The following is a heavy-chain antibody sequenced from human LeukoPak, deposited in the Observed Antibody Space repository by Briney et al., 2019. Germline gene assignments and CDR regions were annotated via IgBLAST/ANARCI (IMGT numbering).Heavy chain of an antibody. Sequence: SETLSLTCTVSGGSISSGGYYWSWIRQHPGKGLEWIGYIYYSGSTYYNPSLKSRVTISVDTSKNQFSLKLSSVTAADTAVYYCARQVATGEGTGFDYWGQGTLVTVSS. CDR2: IYYSGST. CDR1: GGSISSGGYY. CDR3: ARQVATGEGTGFDY. D-gene: IGHD5-12*01. V-gene: IGHV4-31*03. J-gene: IGHJ4*02.